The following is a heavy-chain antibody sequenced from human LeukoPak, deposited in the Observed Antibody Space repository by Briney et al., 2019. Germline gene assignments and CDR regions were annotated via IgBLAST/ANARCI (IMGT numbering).Heavy chain of an antibody. J-gene: IGHJ6*02. D-gene: IGHD3-10*01. CDR1: GYSFNSHH. Sequence: GASVNVSCKTSGYSFNSHHVHWVRQAPGQGLEWMGVKFSHDGTTSYTQNFQGRPTMTRDTSTSTVYMELSSLRSEDTAVYYCARDSGNFHYDMDVWGQGTTVIVSS. CDR3: ARDSGNFHYDMDV. CDR2: KFSHDGTT. V-gene: IGHV1-46*02.